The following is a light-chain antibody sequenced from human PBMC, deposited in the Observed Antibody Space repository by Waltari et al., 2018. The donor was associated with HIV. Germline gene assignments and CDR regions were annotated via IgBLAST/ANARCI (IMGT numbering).Light chain of an antibody. CDR1: ENVRRW. Sequence: QMTQSPSTLSASVGDRVTITCRASENVRRWLAWYQQKPGRAPKLLIQEAATLEKGVPSRFSGGGSGTEYTLTISDLQPEDIATYYCQQYNSSPSFGQGTKLDIK. J-gene: IGKJ2*01. V-gene: IGKV1-5*03. CDR2: EAA. CDR3: QQYNSSPS.